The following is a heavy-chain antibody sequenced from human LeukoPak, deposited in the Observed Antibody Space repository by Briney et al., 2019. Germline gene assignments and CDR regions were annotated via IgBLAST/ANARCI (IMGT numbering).Heavy chain of an antibody. CDR1: GFTFSSYW. J-gene: IGHJ4*02. Sequence: GGSLRLSCTASGFTFSSYWMSWVRQAPGKGLEWLANINENGRDKYYVDSVKGRFTISRDNAKQSLYLEMNSLRAEDTAVYYCARDSPPRFSCYDWVGWGRGNLVTVSS. D-gene: IGHD5-12*01. V-gene: IGHV3-7*01. CDR2: INENGRDK. CDR3: ARDSPPRFSCYDWVG.